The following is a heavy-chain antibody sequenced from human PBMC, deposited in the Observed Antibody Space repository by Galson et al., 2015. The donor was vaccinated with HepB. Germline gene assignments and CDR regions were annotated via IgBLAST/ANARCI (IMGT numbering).Heavy chain of an antibody. D-gene: IGHD3-22*01. CDR3: ARGGHYYYTSDQYWFDP. V-gene: IGHV3-7*01. CDR1: GFTFRNYW. Sequence: SLRLSCAASGFTFRNYWMSWIRQAPGKGLEWVANIKEDGNEKYHVDSVKGRFTISRDNAKNSLYLQMNSLRAEDTAVYYCARGGHYYYTSDQYWFDPWGQGTLVTVSS. CDR2: IKEDGNEK. J-gene: IGHJ5*02.